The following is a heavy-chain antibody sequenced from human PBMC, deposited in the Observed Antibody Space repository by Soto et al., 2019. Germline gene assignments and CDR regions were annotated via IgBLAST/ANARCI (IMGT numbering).Heavy chain of an antibody. J-gene: IGHJ4*02. D-gene: IGHD6-19*01. CDR1: GYTFTSYV. V-gene: IGHV1-18*01. CDR2: ISGYNDNT. Sequence: QVQLVQSGAEVKKPGASVKVSCKTSGYTFTSYVISWVRQAPGQGLEWLGWISGYNDNTNFVQKLQGRVTMTTDTSTSTAYIELRSLTSDDTAVYYCARTWSTGWTDYWGQGTLVTVSS. CDR3: ARTWSTGWTDY.